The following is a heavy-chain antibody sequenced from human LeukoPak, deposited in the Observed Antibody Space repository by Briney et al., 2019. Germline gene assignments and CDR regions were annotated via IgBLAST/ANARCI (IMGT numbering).Heavy chain of an antibody. D-gene: IGHD1-26*01. CDR1: GGSISSYY. CDR3: ARLAVGSYSQFDY. CDR2: IYYSGST. J-gene: IGHJ4*02. V-gene: IGHV4-59*08. Sequence: SETLSLTCTVSGGSISSYYWSSIRQPPGKGLEWIGYIYYSGSTNYNPSLTSRVTISVDTSKNQFSLKLSSVTAADTAVYYCARLAVGSYSQFDYWGQGTLVTVSS.